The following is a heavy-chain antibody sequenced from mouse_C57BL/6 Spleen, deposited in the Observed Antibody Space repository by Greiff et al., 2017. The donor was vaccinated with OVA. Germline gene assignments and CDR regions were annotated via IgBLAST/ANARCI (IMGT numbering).Heavy chain of an antibody. CDR3: TRAVEGFAY. CDR1: CYTFTDYE. D-gene: IGHD1-1*01. Sequence: VQRVESGAELVRPGASVTLSCKASCYTFTDYEMHWVKQTPVPGLEWIGAIDPETGGTAYNQKFKGKAILTADKSSSTAYMELRSLTSEDSAVYYCTRAVEGFAYWGQGTLVTVSA. CDR2: IDPETGGT. V-gene: IGHV1-15*01. J-gene: IGHJ3*01.